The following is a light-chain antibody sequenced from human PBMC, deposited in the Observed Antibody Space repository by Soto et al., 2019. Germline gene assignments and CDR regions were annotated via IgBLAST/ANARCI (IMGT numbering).Light chain of an antibody. V-gene: IGKV1-39*01. CDR3: QQSYSLTRT. J-gene: IGKJ1*01. CDR2: RAS. CDR1: QNIIDY. Sequence: DIQVTQSPSSLSASVGDKVTITCRASQNIIDYLNWYQQRPGTPPKLLIYRASNLQSEVPSRFSGSGSGTDFSLTISSLQHEVFATYYCQQSYSLTRTFGQGTRV.